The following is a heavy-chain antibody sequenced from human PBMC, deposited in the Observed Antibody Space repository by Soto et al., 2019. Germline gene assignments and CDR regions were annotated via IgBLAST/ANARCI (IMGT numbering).Heavy chain of an antibody. D-gene: IGHD2-2*01. CDR1: GFTFSNAW. CDR3: TTIVVVPAATDYGMDV. CDR2: IKSKTDGGTT. Sequence: PGGSLRLSCAASGFTFSNAWMNWVRQAPGKGLEWVGRIKSKTDGGTTDYAAPVKGRFTISRDDSRNTLYLQMNSLKTEDTAVYYCTTIVVVPAATDYGMDVWGQGTTVTVSS. J-gene: IGHJ6*02. V-gene: IGHV3-15*07.